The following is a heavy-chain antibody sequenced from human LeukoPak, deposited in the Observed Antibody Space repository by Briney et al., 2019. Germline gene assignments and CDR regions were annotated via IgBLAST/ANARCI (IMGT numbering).Heavy chain of an antibody. Sequence: GGSLRLSCAASGFTFSSYAMRWVRQAPGKGLEWVSAISGSGGSTYYADSVKGRFTISRDNSKNTLYLQMNSLRAEDTAVYYCAKNSGYYQQTRDYWGQGTLVTVSS. CDR2: ISGSGGST. V-gene: IGHV3-23*01. J-gene: IGHJ4*02. CDR3: AKNSGYYQQTRDY. CDR1: GFTFSSYA. D-gene: IGHD3-22*01.